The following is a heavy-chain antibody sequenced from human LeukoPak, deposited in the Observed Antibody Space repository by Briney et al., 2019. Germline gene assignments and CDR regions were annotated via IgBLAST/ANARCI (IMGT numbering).Heavy chain of an antibody. J-gene: IGHJ1*01. Sequence: PGGSLRLSCAASGFTFSSYWMHWVRQAPGKGLVWVSLINSDGGSTSYADSVKGRFTISRDNAENTLYLQMNSLRAEDTAVYYCARDLGATARDGDWGQGTLVTVSS. CDR1: GFTFSSYW. CDR2: INSDGGST. V-gene: IGHV3-74*01. CDR3: ARDLGATARDGD. D-gene: IGHD1-26*01.